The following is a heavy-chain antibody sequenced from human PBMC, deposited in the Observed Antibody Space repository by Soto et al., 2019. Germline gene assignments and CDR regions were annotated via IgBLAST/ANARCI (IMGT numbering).Heavy chain of an antibody. J-gene: IGHJ6*02. CDR2: IYTSGST. V-gene: IGHV4-4*07. CDR3: ARPIVVAPVYYAIDV. D-gene: IGHD3-22*01. Sequence: PSETLSLTCTVSGGSISSYYWSWIRQPAGKGLEWIGRIYTSGSTNYNPSLKSRVTMSVDTSKNQFSLKLSSVTAADTAVYYCARPIVVAPVYYAIDVWGQGTTVTVSS. CDR1: GGSISSYY.